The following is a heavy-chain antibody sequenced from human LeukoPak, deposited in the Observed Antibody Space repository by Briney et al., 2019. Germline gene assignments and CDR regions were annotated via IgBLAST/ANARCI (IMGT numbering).Heavy chain of an antibody. Sequence: GGSLRLSCAASGFTFSTYTMNWVRQAPGKGLEWVSSISSSSSYIYYADSVKGRFTISRDNAKNSLYLQMNSLRAEDTAVYYCARLAVAGTHGWGQGTLVTVSS. CDR2: ISSSSSYI. CDR3: ARLAVAGTHG. D-gene: IGHD6-19*01. V-gene: IGHV3-21*01. CDR1: GFTFSTYT. J-gene: IGHJ4*02.